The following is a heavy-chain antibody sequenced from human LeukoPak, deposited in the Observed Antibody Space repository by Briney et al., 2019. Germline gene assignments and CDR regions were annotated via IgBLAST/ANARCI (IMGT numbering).Heavy chain of an antibody. Sequence: PGGSLRLSCATSGFTFSSYAMHWVRQAPGKGLEWGAVISYDGSNKYYADSVKGRFTISRDNSKNTLYLQMNSLRAEDTAVYYCARDRIVVVVAATLLYWGQGTLVTVSS. V-gene: IGHV3-30-3*01. CDR2: ISYDGSNK. CDR1: GFTFSSYA. J-gene: IGHJ4*02. D-gene: IGHD2-15*01. CDR3: ARDRIVVVVAATLLY.